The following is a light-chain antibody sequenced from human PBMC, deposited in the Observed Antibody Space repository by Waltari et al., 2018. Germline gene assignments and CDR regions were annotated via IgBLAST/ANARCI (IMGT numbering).Light chain of an antibody. CDR2: EGN. Sequence: QSALTSPASVSGSPGQSTTISCPGTSSDLGGYNLVSWYQQHPGKATKLLIYEGNKRHSGVSNRFSGSNSGSTASLTISGLQAEDEADYYCCSYAGSSTFLFGGGTKVTVL. J-gene: IGLJ2*01. CDR3: CSYAGSSTFL. V-gene: IGLV2-23*03. CDR1: SSDLGGYNL.